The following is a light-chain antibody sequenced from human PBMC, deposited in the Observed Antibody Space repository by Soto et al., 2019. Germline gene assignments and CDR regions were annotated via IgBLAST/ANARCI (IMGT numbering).Light chain of an antibody. V-gene: IGKV1-39*01. CDR1: QTISTF. CDR3: QHSYSSPPWT. J-gene: IGKJ1*01. Sequence: DIQMTQSPASLSASVGDRVTISCRASQTISTFLNWYQQKPGTAPRLFIYRASSVQSGVPPRFSGSGSGRDFTLTISSLRPEDIATYFCQHSYSSPPWTFGQGTKV. CDR2: RAS.